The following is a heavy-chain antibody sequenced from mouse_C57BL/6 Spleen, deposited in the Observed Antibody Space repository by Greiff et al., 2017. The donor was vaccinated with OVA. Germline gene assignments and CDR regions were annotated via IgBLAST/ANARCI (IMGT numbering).Heavy chain of an antibody. Sequence: EVKLMESGAELVRPGASVKLSCTASGFNIKDYYMHWVKQRPEQGLEWIGRIDPEDGDTEYAPKFQGKATMTADTSSNTAYLQLSSLTSEDTAVYYCTTSPGTGYAMDYWGQGTSVTVSS. CDR3: TTSPGTGYAMDY. CDR1: GFNIKDYY. D-gene: IGHD4-1*01. CDR2: IDPEDGDT. J-gene: IGHJ4*01. V-gene: IGHV14-1*01.